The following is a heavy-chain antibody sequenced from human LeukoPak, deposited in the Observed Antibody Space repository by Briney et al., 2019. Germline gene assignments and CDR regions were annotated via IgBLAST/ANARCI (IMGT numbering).Heavy chain of an antibody. CDR2: IYYSGST. D-gene: IGHD6-13*01. Sequence: PSETLSLTCTVSGGSISSSSYYWGWIRQPPGKGLEWIGSIYYSGSTYYNPSLKSRVTISVDTSKNQFSLKLSSVTAADTAVYYCARQPGWVAAANYWGQGTLVTVS. CDR1: GGSISSSSYY. CDR3: ARQPGWVAAANY. V-gene: IGHV4-39*01. J-gene: IGHJ4*02.